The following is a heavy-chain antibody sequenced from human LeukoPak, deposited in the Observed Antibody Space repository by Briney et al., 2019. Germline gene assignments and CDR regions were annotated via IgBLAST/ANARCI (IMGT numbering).Heavy chain of an antibody. CDR1: GGTFSSHT. Sequence: ASVKVSCKXSGGTFSSHTISWVRQAPGQGLEWMGRIIPILGIANYAQKFQGRVTITADKSTSTAYMELSSLRSEDTAVYYCASPLAGYCSSTSCADDAFDIWGQGTMVTVSS. V-gene: IGHV1-69*02. CDR3: ASPLAGYCSSTSCADDAFDI. CDR2: IIPILGIA. D-gene: IGHD2-2*01. J-gene: IGHJ3*02.